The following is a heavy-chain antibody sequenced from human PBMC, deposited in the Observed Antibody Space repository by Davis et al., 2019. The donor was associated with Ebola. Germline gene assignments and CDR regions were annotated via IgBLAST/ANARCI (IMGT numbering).Heavy chain of an antibody. CDR3: AREGDHYGSESHRDGFDI. CDR1: GFTFEDYA. Sequence: GESLKISCGGSGFTFEDYAMYWVRQAPGKGLEWVSSMTYSGGRTYFADSVQGRFTVSRDYFKDTLYLQMNSLRVEDTAVYYCAREGDHYGSESHRDGFDIWGRGTMVAVSS. CDR2: MTYSGGRT. J-gene: IGHJ3*02. D-gene: IGHD3-10*01. V-gene: IGHV3-23*01.